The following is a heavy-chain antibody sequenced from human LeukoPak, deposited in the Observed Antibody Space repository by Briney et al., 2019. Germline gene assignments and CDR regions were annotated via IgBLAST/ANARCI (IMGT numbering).Heavy chain of an antibody. D-gene: IGHD1-14*01. J-gene: IGHJ1*01. V-gene: IGHV1-18*01. CDR2: VSTYNGDT. Sequence: GASVKVSCKASGYTFTDFGFIWVRQAPGQGLEWMGWVSTYNGDTDYAKKFQDRVTMTTESSTQTTFMELRNLRSDDTAVYYCARAESMALYFLYWCQGTLVSVSS. CDR3: ARAESMALYFLY. CDR1: GYTFTDFG.